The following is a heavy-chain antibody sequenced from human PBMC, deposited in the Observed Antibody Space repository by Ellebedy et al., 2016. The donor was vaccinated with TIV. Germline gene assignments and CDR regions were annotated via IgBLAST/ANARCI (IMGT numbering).Heavy chain of an antibody. CDR2: ISSSSSYI. J-gene: IGHJ4*02. V-gene: IGHV3-21*01. D-gene: IGHD3-10*01. Sequence: GGSLRLXXAASGFTFSSYWMNWVRQAPGKGLEWLSSISSSSSYIYYADSVKGRFTISRDNAKNSLYLQMNSLRGEDTAVYYCAGVPYGSGTYTVDYWGQGTLVTVSS. CDR1: GFTFSSYW. CDR3: AGVPYGSGTYTVDY.